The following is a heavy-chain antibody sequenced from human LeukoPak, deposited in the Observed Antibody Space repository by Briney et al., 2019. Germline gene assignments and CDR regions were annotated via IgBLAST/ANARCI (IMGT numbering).Heavy chain of an antibody. Sequence: SETLSLICSVSGASINDYYWTWIRQPPGKGLEWIGYVYHTGTSGYHPSLKSRVAMSLDTSKNQVSLKLRSVTAADTAVYFCTRVVNGGHFDYWGQGTLVTVSS. V-gene: IGHV4-59*01. CDR3: TRVVNGGHFDY. CDR2: VYHTGTS. J-gene: IGHJ4*02. CDR1: GASINDYY. D-gene: IGHD2-8*01.